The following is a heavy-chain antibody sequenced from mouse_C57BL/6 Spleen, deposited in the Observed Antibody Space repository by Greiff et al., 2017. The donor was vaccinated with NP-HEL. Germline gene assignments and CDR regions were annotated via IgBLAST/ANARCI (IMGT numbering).Heavy chain of an antibody. CDR3: TREGYDLYAMDY. D-gene: IGHD2-3*01. J-gene: IGHJ4*01. V-gene: IGHV1-15*01. Sequence: VKLVESGAELVRPGASVTLSCKASGYTFTDYEMHWVKQTPVHGLEWIGAIDPETGGTAYNQKFKGKAILTADKSSSTAYMELRRLTSEDSAVYYCTREGYDLYAMDYWGQGTSVTVSA. CDR2: IDPETGGT. CDR1: GYTFTDYE.